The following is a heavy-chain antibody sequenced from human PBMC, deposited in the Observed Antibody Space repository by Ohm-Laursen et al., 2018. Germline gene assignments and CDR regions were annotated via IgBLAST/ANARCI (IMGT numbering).Heavy chain of an antibody. J-gene: IGHJ3*02. CDR2: INPSGGST. CDR1: GYTFTSYY. D-gene: IGHD3-22*01. V-gene: IGHV1-46*01. CDR3: ARDMVVVNDAFDI. Sequence: ASVKVSCKASGYTFTSYYMHWVRQAPGQGLEWMGIINPSGGSTSYAQKFQGRVTMTRETSTSTVYMELSSLRSEDTAVYYCARDMVVVNDAFDIWGQGTMVTVSS.